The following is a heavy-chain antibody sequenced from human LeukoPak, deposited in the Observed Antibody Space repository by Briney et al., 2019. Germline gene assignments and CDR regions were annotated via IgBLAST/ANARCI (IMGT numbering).Heavy chain of an antibody. Sequence: PSETLSLTCAVSGGSISSSYWWSWVRQPPGKGLEWIGEIYHSGSTNYNPSLKSRVTISVDKSKNQFSLKLSSVTAADTAVYYCARDKGTMVRGEIDYWGQGTLVTVSS. CDR3: ARDKGTMVRGEIDY. CDR1: GGSISSSYW. D-gene: IGHD3-10*01. CDR2: IYHSGST. V-gene: IGHV4-4*02. J-gene: IGHJ4*02.